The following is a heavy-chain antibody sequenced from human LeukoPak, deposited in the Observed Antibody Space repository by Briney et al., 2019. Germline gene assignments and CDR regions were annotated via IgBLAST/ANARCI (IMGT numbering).Heavy chain of an antibody. CDR1: GFTFSSYA. CDR3: ASGSSRGPYYFDY. D-gene: IGHD6-13*01. Sequence: PGGSLRLSCAASGFTFSSYAMHWVRQAPSKGLEWVAVISYDGSNKYYADSVKGRFTISRDNSKNTLYLQMNSLRAEDTAVYYCASGSSRGPYYFDYWGQGTLVTVSS. J-gene: IGHJ4*02. V-gene: IGHV3-30*04. CDR2: ISYDGSNK.